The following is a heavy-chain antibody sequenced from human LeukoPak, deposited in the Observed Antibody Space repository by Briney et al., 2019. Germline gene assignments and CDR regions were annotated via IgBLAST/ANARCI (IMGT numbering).Heavy chain of an antibody. V-gene: IGHV4-30-2*01. Sequence: PSETLSLTCAVSVGSISSGCYSWRWIRQPPGKGLEWIGYIYHSGSTYYNPSLKSRVTISVDRSKNQFSLKLSSVTAADTAVYYCASAIIAAAGTGRFDYWGQGTLVTVSS. J-gene: IGHJ4*02. D-gene: IGHD6-13*01. CDR2: IYHSGST. CDR1: VGSISSGCYS. CDR3: ASAIIAAAGTGRFDY.